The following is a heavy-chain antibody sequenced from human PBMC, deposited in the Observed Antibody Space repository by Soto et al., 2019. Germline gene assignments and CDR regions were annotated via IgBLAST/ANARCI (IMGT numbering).Heavy chain of an antibody. V-gene: IGHV2-5*02. CDR2: IYWDDDK. CDR3: IQSRCGGDCLQSYASYYYYGMDV. CDR1: AFSLNNNEVG. Sequence: AATPGNATQSVRQKCTFSAFSLNNNEVGVGWIRQPPGKALEWLALIYWDDDKRYSPSLRSRLTITKDTSKKQVVLTMTNMDPVDTATYYCIQSRCGGDCLQSYASYYYYGMDVWGQGTTVTVSS. D-gene: IGHD2-21*02. J-gene: IGHJ6*02.